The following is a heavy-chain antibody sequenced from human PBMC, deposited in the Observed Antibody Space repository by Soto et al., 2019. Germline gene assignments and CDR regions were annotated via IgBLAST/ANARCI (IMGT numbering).Heavy chain of an antibody. D-gene: IGHD3-9*01. Sequence: TSETLSLTCTVYGDSISSYYWSWIRQPPGKGLEWIGYIYYSGSTNYNPSLKSRVTISVDTSKNQFSLKLSSVTAADTAVYYCARDREILGFGGNYYYYGMDVWGQVTTV. CDR3: ARDREILGFGGNYYYYGMDV. V-gene: IGHV4-59*01. CDR2: IYYSGST. J-gene: IGHJ6*02. CDR1: GDSISSYY.